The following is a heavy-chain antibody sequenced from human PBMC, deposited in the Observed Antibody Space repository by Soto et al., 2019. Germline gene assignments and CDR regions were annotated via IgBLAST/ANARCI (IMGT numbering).Heavy chain of an antibody. CDR2: IFYSGRSGST. J-gene: IGHJ4*02. CDR3: ARDEYSSSWYRVTALGTFDY. CDR1: GGSISSYY. D-gene: IGHD6-13*01. Sequence: SETLSLTCSVSGGSISSYYWSWIRQPPGKGLEWIGYIFYSGRSGSTNHNPSLKSRVTISVDTSKNQFSLKLSSVTAADTAVYYCARDEYSSSWYRVTALGTFDYWGQGTLVTVSS. V-gene: IGHV4-59*01.